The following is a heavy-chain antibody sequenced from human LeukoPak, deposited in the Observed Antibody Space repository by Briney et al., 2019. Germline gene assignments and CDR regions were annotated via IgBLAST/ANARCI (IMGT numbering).Heavy chain of an antibody. D-gene: IGHD6-13*01. V-gene: IGHV4-59*08. CDR1: GGSISSYY. Sequence: PSETLSLTCTVSGGSISSYYWSWIRQPPGKGLEWIGYIYYSGSTNYNPSLKSRVTISVDTSKNQFSLKLSSVTAADTAVYYCARHTDSSRQYAFDIWGQGTMVTVSS. CDR3: ARHTDSSRQYAFDI. J-gene: IGHJ3*02. CDR2: IYYSGST.